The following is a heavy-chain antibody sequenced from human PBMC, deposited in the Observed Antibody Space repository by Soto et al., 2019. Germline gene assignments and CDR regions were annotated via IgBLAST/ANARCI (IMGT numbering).Heavy chain of an antibody. Sequence: GGSLRLSCAASGFTFTDYALSWVRQAPWKWLEWVATISGIGGSTYLADSVKYRLSISRDNSKNTVSLLMNSLRAEDTAVYFCARGSSGYISSWYYFDYWGRGTLVTVSS. V-gene: IGHV3-23*01. CDR3: ARGSSGYISSWYYFDY. CDR2: ISGIGGST. CDR1: GFTFTDYA. J-gene: IGHJ4*02. D-gene: IGHD6-13*01.